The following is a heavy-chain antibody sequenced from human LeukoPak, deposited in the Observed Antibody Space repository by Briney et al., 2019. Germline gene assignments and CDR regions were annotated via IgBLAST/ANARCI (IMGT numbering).Heavy chain of an antibody. Sequence: SVKVSCKASGGTFSSYAISWVRQAPGQGLEWMGGIIPIFGTANYAQKFQGRVTVTADESTSTAYMELSSLRSEDTAVYYCASGTPPNYYYYCYMDVWGKGATVTVSS. J-gene: IGHJ6*03. CDR3: ASGTPPNYYYYCYMDV. CDR2: IIPIFGTA. V-gene: IGHV1-69*13. D-gene: IGHD1-7*01. CDR1: GGTFSSYA.